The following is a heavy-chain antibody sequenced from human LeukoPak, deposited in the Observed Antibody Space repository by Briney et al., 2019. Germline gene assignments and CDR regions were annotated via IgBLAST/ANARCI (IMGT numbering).Heavy chain of an antibody. CDR2: IYNSGST. V-gene: IGHV4-59*08. CDR1: GGSISSYY. D-gene: IGHD6-25*01. J-gene: IGHJ3*02. CDR3: ARSAIDAFDI. Sequence: PSETLSLTCTVSGGSISSYYWSWIRQPPGKGLECIGYIYNSGSTNYDPSLKSRVSISVDTSKNQFSLKLSSVTAADTAVYYCARSAIDAFDIWGQGTMVTVSS.